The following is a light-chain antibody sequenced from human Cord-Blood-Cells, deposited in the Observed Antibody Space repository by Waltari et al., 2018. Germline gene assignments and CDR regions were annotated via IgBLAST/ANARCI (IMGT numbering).Light chain of an antibody. CDR3: SSYTSSSFVV. CDR2: EVS. J-gene: IGLJ2*01. Sequence: QSALTQPPSVSGSPGPSVPISCTGPSSDVGSYNRVPWYQQPPGTAPKLMIYEVSNRPSGVPDRFSGSKSGNTASLTISGLQAEDEADYYCSSYTSSSFVVFGGGTKLTVL. V-gene: IGLV2-18*02. CDR1: SSDVGSYNR.